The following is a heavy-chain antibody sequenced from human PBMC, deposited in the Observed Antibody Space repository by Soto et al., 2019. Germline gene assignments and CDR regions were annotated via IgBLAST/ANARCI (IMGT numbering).Heavy chain of an antibody. Sequence: GGSLRLSFAASGFTFGSFAMPWVRQAPGKGLEWVTAVSDIVDRRYNAEAVKGRFTISRDNTKNTVYLQMNSLRAEDTATYYCAKEPSRTGYADYWGPGTLVTVSS. CDR1: GFTFGSFA. J-gene: IGHJ4*02. CDR2: VSDIVDRR. V-gene: IGHV3-23*01. D-gene: IGHD1-1*01. CDR3: AKEPSRTGYADY.